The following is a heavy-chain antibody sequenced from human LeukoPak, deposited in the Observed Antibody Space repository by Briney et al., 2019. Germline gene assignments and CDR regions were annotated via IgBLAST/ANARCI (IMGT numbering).Heavy chain of an antibody. D-gene: IGHD6-19*01. J-gene: IGHJ4*02. V-gene: IGHV1-8*03. CDR1: GYTFTSYD. CDR2: MNPNSGNT. CDR3: ARPIAVAGRRNFDY. Sequence: ASVKVSCKASGYTFTSYDINWVRQATGQGLEWMGWMNPNSGNTGYAQKFQGRVTVTRNTSISTAYMELSSLRSEDTAVYYCARPIAVAGRRNFDYWGQGTLVTVSS.